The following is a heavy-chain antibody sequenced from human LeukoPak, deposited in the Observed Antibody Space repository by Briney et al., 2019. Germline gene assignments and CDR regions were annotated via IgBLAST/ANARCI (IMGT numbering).Heavy chain of an antibody. CDR2: IYSGGST. J-gene: IGHJ6*03. CDR1: GFTVSSNY. V-gene: IGHV3-66*01. Sequence: GGSLRLSCAASGFTVSSNYMSWVRQAPGKGLEWVSVIYSGGSTYYADSVKGRFTISRDNSKNTLYLQMNSLRAEDTAVYYCARVRYGSGSYFDYYYYMDVWGKGTTVTISS. CDR3: ARVRYGSGSYFDYYYYMDV. D-gene: IGHD3-10*01.